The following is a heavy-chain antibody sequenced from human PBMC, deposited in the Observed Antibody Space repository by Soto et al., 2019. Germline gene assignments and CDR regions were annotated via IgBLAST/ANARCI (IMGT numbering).Heavy chain of an antibody. J-gene: IGHJ4*02. CDR1: GYSFTDYK. D-gene: IGHD4-17*01. CDR2: VDPNGGGS. Sequence: ASVKVSCKTSGYSFTDYKLHWVRQAPGQGLEWMGWVDPNGGGSNSAQKFQGSVTMTWDTSITTAYLDLTRLTTNDTATYFCATWVDYGDFEGFDFWGQGILVTVS. CDR3: ATWVDYGDFEGFDF. V-gene: IGHV1-2*04.